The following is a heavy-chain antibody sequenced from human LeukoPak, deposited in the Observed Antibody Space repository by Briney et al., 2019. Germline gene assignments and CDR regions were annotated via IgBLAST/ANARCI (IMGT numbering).Heavy chain of an antibody. V-gene: IGHV3-23*01. J-gene: IGHJ4*02. CDR2: ISGSGGST. Sequence: GGSLRLSCAASGFTFSSYAMSWVRQAPGKGLEWVSAISGSGGSTYYADSVKGRFTISRDDSKNTLYLQMDSLRAEDTAVYYCAKDLGGRVDYWGQGTLVTVSS. D-gene: IGHD4-23*01. CDR3: AKDLGGRVDY. CDR1: GFTFSSYA.